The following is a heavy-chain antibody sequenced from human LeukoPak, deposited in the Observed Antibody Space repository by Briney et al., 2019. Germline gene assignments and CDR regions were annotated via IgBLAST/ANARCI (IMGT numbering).Heavy chain of an antibody. V-gene: IGHV1-18*01. CDR2: ISAYNGNT. Sequence: ASVKVSCKASGYTFTSYGISWVRQAPGQGLEWMGWISAYNGNTNYAQKLQGRVTMTTDTSTSTAYMELRSLRSDDTAVYYCARQEWAARGPYYYYGMDVWGQGTTVTVSS. D-gene: IGHD2-15*01. CDR1: GYTFTSYG. CDR3: ARQEWAARGPYYYYGMDV. J-gene: IGHJ6*02.